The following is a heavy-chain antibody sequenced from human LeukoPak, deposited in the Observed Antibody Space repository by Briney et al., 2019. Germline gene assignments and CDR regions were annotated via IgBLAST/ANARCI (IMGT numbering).Heavy chain of an antibody. J-gene: IGHJ6*02. V-gene: IGHV3-48*03. CDR2: ISSSGSTI. D-gene: IGHD7-27*01. CDR3: AKDLSLKLGYYYYGMDV. Sequence: PGGSLRLSCAASGFTFSSYEMNWVRQAPGKGLEWVSYISSSGSTIYYADSVKGRFTISRDNSKNTLYLQMNSLRAEDTAVYYCAKDLSLKLGYYYYGMDVWGQGTTVTVSS. CDR1: GFTFSSYE.